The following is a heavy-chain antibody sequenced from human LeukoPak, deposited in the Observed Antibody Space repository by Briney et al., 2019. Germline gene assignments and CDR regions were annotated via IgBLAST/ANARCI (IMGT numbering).Heavy chain of an antibody. J-gene: IGHJ6*04. D-gene: IGHD2-2*01. V-gene: IGHV4-61*01. CDR3: ARGDIVVVPAARWYYYYGMDV. CDR1: GGSVSSGSYY. CDR2: IYYSGST. Sequence: SETLSLTCTVSGGSVSSGSYYWSWIRQPPGKGLEWIGYIYYSGSTNYNPSLKSRVTISVDTSKNQFSLKLSSVTAADTAVYYCARGDIVVVPAARWYYYYGMDVWGKGTTVTASS.